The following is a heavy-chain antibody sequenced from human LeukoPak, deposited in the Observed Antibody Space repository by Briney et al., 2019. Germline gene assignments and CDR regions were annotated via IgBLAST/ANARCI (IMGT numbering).Heavy chain of an antibody. CDR2: IHSSGGS. CDR1: GDSFSSDY. CDR3: AGYGSRSYYKAFDY. J-gene: IGHJ4*02. D-gene: IGHD3-10*01. Sequence: SETLSLTCTVSGDSFSSDYWSWIRQPPGKGLEWIGYIHSSGGSSYNPSLRSRVTISVDTSKNQFSLKLSSVTAADTAVYYGAGYGSRSYYKAFDYWGQGILVTVSS. V-gene: IGHV4-59*01.